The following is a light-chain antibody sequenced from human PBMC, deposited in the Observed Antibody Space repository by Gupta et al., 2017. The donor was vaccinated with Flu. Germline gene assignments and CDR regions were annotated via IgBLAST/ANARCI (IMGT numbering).Light chain of an antibody. CDR3: SSYTSSNTLEV. V-gene: IGLV2-14*01. J-gene: IGLJ2*01. Sequence: ITISCTGTSNDVGHYNDVSWYQQDPGKAPKLMIYEVFNRPSGVSNRFSGSKSGNTASLTISGLQAEDEADYYCSSYTSSNTLEVFGGGTKLTVL. CDR2: EVF. CDR1: SNDVGHYND.